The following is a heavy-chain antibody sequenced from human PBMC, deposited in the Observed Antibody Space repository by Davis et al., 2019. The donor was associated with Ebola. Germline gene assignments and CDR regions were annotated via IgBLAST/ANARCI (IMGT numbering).Heavy chain of an antibody. J-gene: IGHJ4*02. V-gene: IGHV1-46*01. Sequence: ASVKVSCKTSGYTFISYYIHWVRQAPGQGLEYMGIINPSGGSSSTAQRFHGRVTMTRDTSTSTVYMELSSLRSDDTAVYYCARGGMTTVTPFDYWGQGTLVTVSS. CDR1: GYTFISYY. D-gene: IGHD4-17*01. CDR2: INPSGGSS. CDR3: ARGGMTTVTPFDY.